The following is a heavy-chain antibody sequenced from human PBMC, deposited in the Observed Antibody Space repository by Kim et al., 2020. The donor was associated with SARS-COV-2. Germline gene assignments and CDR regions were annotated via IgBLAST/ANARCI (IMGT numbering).Heavy chain of an antibody. J-gene: IGHJ5*02. Sequence: SETLSLTCAVYGGSFSGYYWSWIRQPPGKGLEWIGEINHSGSTNYNPSLKSRVTISVDTSKNQFSLKLSSVTAADTAVYYCARVSRYYYDISGYRNWFDP. CDR3: ARVSRYYYDISGYRNWFDP. V-gene: IGHV4-34*01. CDR2: INHSGST. D-gene: IGHD3-22*01. CDR1: GGSFSGYY.